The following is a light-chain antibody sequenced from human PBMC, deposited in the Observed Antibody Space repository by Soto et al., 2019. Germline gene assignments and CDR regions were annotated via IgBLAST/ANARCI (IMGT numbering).Light chain of an antibody. V-gene: IGKV1-5*03. J-gene: IGKJ2*01. CDR3: QQYDTYST. CDR2: KAS. Sequence: DIQMTQSPSTLSASVGDRVTITCRASQSISSWLAWYQQKPGKAPKLLVYKASSLESGVPSRFSGSGSGTEFTLTVSSLQPDDVATYYFQQYDTYSTFGQGTKLDIK. CDR1: QSISSW.